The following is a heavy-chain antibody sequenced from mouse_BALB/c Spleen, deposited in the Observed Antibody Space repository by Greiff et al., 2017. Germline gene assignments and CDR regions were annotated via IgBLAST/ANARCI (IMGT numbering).Heavy chain of an antibody. CDR2: INPSNGGT. D-gene: IGHD1-1*01. V-gene: IGHV1S81*02. CDR1: GYTFTSYY. Sequence: QVQLQQPGAELVKPGASVKLSCKASGYTFTSYYMYWVKQRPGQGLEWIGGINPSNGGTNFNEKFKSKATLTVDKSSSTAYMQLSSLTSEDSAVYYCTRDDYYYGSSYHFDYWGQGTTLTVSS. J-gene: IGHJ2*01. CDR3: TRDDYYYGSSYHFDY.